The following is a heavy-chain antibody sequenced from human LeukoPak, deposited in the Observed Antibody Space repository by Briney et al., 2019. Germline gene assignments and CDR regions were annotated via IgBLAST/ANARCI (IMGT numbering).Heavy chain of an antibody. V-gene: IGHV3-7*01. D-gene: IGHD6-19*01. Sequence: GGSLRLSCGASGFAFSDYSMNWVRQAPGKGLEWVANIKKDGSEKDYVDSVKGRFTVSRDNAKNSLYLQMNSLRAEDTAVYYCATYSSGWLGRGVYWGQGTLVTVSS. J-gene: IGHJ4*02. CDR3: ATYSSGWLGRGVY. CDR2: IKKDGSEK. CDR1: GFAFSDYS.